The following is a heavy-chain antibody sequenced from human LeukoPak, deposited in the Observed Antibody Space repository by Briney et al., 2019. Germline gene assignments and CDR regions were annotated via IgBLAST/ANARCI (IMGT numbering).Heavy chain of an antibody. V-gene: IGHV4-39*05. CDR1: GGSISSSSYY. CDR2: IYYSGST. Sequence: SETPSLTCTVSGGSISSSSYYWGWIRQPPGQGLEWIGSIYYSGSTYYNPSLKSRVAISVDTSKHQFSLKLTSVTAADTAVYFCATTGVAWDSWGQGTLVTVSS. CDR3: ATTGVAWDS. D-gene: IGHD1-14*01. J-gene: IGHJ4*02.